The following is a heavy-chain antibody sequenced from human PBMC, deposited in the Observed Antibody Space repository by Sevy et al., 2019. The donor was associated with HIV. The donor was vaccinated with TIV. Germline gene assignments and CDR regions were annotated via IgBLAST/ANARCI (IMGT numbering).Heavy chain of an antibody. Sequence: GESLKISCKASGYCFTAYWIGWVRHMPGKGLTWMGSLFPGNSDVRSFEGHVTVSVDKSVNTAYLQWGSLKASDSAIYYSARGGHLPLDAFNLWGQGTMVTVSS. CDR3: ARGGHLPLDAFNL. CDR2: LFPGNSDV. V-gene: IGHV5-51*01. CDR1: GYCFTAYW. J-gene: IGHJ3*01. D-gene: IGHD2-15*01.